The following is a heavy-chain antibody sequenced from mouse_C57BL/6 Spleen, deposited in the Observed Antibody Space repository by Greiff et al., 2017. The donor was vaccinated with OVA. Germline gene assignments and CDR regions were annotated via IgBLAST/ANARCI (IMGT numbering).Heavy chain of an antibody. V-gene: IGHV3-6*01. CDR3: ARDRGCLDY. CDR2: ISYDGSN. Sequence: ESGPGLVKPSQSLSLTCSVTGYSITSGYYWNWIRQFPGNKLEWMGYISYDGSNNYNPSLKNRISITRDTSKNQFFLKLNSVTTEDTATYYCARDRGCLDYWGQGTTLTVSS. D-gene: IGHD3-3*01. CDR1: GYSITSGYY. J-gene: IGHJ2*01.